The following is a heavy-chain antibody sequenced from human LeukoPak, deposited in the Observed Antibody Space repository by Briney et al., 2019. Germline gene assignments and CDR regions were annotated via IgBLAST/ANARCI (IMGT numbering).Heavy chain of an antibody. CDR3: ARTATPPHSSSWYEDGVLAFDI. CDR2: IIPIFGTA. Sequence: ASVKVSCKASGGTFSSYAISWVRQAPGQGLEWMGGIIPIFGTANYAQKFQGRVTITADESTSTAYMELSSLRSEDTAVYYCARTATPPHSSSWYEDGVLAFDIWGQGTMVTVSS. V-gene: IGHV1-69*13. J-gene: IGHJ3*02. CDR1: GGTFSSYA. D-gene: IGHD6-13*01.